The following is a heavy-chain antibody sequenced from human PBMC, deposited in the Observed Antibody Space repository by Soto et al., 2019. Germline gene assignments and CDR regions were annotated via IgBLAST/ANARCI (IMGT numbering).Heavy chain of an antibody. V-gene: IGHV4-39*01. D-gene: IGHD3-22*01. Sequence: SETLSLTCTVSCGSISSSSYYWGWIRQPPGKGLEWIGSIYYSGSTYYNPSLKSRVTISVDTSKNQFSLKLSSVTAADTAVYYCARLGLTYYYDSSGQPKTSAADYWGQGTLVTVSS. CDR3: ARLGLTYYYDSSGQPKTSAADY. CDR1: CGSISSSSYY. CDR2: IYYSGST. J-gene: IGHJ4*02.